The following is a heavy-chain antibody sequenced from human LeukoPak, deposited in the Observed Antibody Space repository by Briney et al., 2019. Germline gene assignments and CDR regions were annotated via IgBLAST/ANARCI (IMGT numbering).Heavy chain of an antibody. Sequence: PSETLSLTCTVSGGSLSGYYWSWIRQPPGKGLEWIGYIYYGGTTNYNPSLQSRLTISVDTSKSQFSLKLSSVTAADTAVYYCARVLYYGGYRGYCDYWGQGTLVTVSS. D-gene: IGHD4-17*01. CDR1: GGSLSGYY. J-gene: IGHJ4*02. CDR3: ARVLYYGGYRGYCDY. V-gene: IGHV4-59*01. CDR2: IYYGGTT.